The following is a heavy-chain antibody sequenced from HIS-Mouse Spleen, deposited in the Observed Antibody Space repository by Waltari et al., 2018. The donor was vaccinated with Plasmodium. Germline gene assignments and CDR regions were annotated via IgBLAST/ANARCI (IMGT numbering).Heavy chain of an antibody. CDR1: GFSLSTSGMC. D-gene: IGHD6-6*01. CDR2: IDWDDDK. J-gene: IGHJ4*02. CDR3: ARHKKRGQLVRGYFDY. V-gene: IGHV2-70*15. Sequence: QVTLRESGPALVKPTQTLTLTCTFSGFSLSTSGMCVSWIRQPPGKALEWLARIDWDDDKYYSTSLKTRLTHSKDTSKNQVVLTMNNMDPVDTATYYCARHKKRGQLVRGYFDYWGQGTLVTVSS.